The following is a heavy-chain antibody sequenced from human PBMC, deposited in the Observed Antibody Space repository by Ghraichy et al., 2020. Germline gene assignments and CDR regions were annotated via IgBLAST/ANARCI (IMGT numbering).Heavy chain of an antibody. CDR3: ARAGTIAAAGPYNWFDP. V-gene: IGHV1-18*01. Sequence: ASVKVSSKASGYTFTSYGISWVRQAPGQGLEWMGWISAYNGNTNYAQKLQGRVTMTTDTSTSTAYMELRSLRSDDTAVYYCARAGTIAAAGPYNWFDPWGQGTLVTVSS. CDR1: GYTFTSYG. J-gene: IGHJ5*02. D-gene: IGHD6-13*01. CDR2: ISAYNGNT.